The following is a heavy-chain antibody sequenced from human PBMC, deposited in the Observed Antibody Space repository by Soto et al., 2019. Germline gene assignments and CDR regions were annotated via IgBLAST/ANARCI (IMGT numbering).Heavy chain of an antibody. J-gene: IGHJ4*02. CDR2: INHSGST. V-gene: IGHV4-34*01. CDR1: GGSFSGYY. D-gene: IGHD3-10*01. CDR3: AFDYKRPWRH. Sequence: SETLPLTCAVYGGSFSGYYWTWIRQPPGKGLEWIGEINHSGSTNYNPSLKSRVTISVDTSKNQFSLRLSSVTAADTAVYYCAFDYKRPWRHWGQGTLVTVSS.